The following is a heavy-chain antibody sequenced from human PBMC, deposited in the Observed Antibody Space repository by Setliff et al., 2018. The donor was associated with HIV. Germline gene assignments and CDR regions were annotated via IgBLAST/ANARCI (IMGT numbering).Heavy chain of an antibody. CDR3: ARAAAGNTGPFDL. D-gene: IGHD4-17*01. CDR2: VSSRGDT. CDR1: DSGTYY. Sequence: SETLSLTCTVSDSGTYYWSWIRQPAGKGLEWIGRVSSRGDTNYHPSLKSRVTMSVDTSKNQFSLRLTSVTASDTAVYYCARAAAGNTGPFDLWGQGSPVTVSS. V-gene: IGHV4-4*07. J-gene: IGHJ4*02.